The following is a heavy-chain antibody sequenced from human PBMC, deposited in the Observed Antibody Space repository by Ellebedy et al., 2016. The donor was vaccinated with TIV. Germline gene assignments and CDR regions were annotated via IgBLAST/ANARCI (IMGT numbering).Heavy chain of an antibody. CDR2: IKQDGSEK. D-gene: IGHD2-2*01. CDR1: GFTFSSYW. Sequence: GGSLRLXXAASGFTFSSYWMSWVRQAPGKGLEWVANIKQDGSEKYYVDSVKGRFTISRDNAKNSLYLQMNSLRAEDTAVYYCASYGRPAAPSNPWGQGTLVTVSS. V-gene: IGHV3-7*02. J-gene: IGHJ5*02. CDR3: ASYGRPAAPSNP.